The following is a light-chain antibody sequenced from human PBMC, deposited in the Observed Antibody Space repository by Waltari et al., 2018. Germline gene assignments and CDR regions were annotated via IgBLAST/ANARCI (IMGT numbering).Light chain of an antibody. Sequence: EIVMTQSPATLSVSPGDGAALSCRASQVVRTNVAWYQQKPGQTPRLRIYGASTRATGTPARFSGSGSATEFTLTISSLQSEDFAVYFCQQYNDWPLTFGGGTKVEI. CDR3: QQYNDWPLT. CDR1: QVVRTN. J-gene: IGKJ4*01. CDR2: GAS. V-gene: IGKV3-15*01.